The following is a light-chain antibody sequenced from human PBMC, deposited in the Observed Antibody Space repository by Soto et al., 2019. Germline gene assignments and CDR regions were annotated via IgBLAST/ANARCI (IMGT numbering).Light chain of an antibody. CDR3: SPITSTTSSV. V-gene: IGLV2-14*03. CDR1: SSDVGSYNS. Sequence: QPLLTQPASVSGFPGQSIAISCTGTSSDVGSYNSVSWYQQYPGKAPKLMIHDVNNRPSGISDRFSASKSGNTASLTISGFQAEDEVNNYCSPITSTTSSVFGLGTKATVL. CDR2: DVN. J-gene: IGLJ1*01.